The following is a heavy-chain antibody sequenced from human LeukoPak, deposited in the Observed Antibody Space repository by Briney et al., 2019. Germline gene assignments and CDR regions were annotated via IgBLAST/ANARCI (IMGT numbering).Heavy chain of an antibody. CDR1: GGTFSSYA. CDR3: ARLFGVVDFWAFDI. Sequence: ASVKVSCKASGGTFSSYAISWVRQAPGQGLEWMGGIIPIFGTTNYAQKFQGRVTITADESTSTAYMELSSLRSEDTAVYYCARLFGVVDFWAFDIWGQGTMVTVSS. CDR2: IIPIFGTT. J-gene: IGHJ3*02. V-gene: IGHV1-69*13. D-gene: IGHD3-3*01.